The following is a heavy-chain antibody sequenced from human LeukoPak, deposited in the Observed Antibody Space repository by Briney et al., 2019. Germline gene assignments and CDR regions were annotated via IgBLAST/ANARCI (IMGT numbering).Heavy chain of an antibody. CDR1: GGTFSSYA. CDR3: ARVRCGGDCYFDY. J-gene: IGHJ4*02. Sequence: SVKVSCKASGGTFSSYAISWVRQAPGQGLEWMGGIIPIFGTANYAQKFQGRVTITADESTSTAYMELSSLRSEDTAVYYCARVRCGGDCYFDYWGQGTLATISS. CDR2: IIPIFGTA. V-gene: IGHV1-69*01. D-gene: IGHD2-21*02.